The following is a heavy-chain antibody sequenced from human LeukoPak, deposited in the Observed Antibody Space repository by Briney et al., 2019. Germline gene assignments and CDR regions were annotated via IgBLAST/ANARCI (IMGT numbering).Heavy chain of an antibody. CDR1: GFTFSSYA. D-gene: IGHD3-3*01. J-gene: IGHJ4*02. CDR3: ARDHYDFWSGYLGTFDY. V-gene: IGHV3-30-3*01. Sequence: GGSLRLSCAASGFTFSSYAMHWVRQAPGKGLEWVAVISYDGSNKYYADSVKGRFTISRDNSKNTLYLQMNSLRAEDTAVYYCARDHYDFWSGYLGTFDYWGQGTLVTVS. CDR2: ISYDGSNK.